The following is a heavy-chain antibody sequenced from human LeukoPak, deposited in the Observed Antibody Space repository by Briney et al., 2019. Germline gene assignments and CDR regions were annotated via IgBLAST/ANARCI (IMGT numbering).Heavy chain of an antibody. D-gene: IGHD4-4*01. CDR2: ISGSGDRT. Sequence: PGGSLRLSCAVSGITFSSYTMSWVRQAPGKGLQWVSAISGSGDRTYYADSVKGRFTISRDNSKNTLYLQMNSLRAEDTAVYFCARKPPYDSSNTYFDYWGHGTLVTVSS. V-gene: IGHV3-23*01. CDR1: GITFSSYT. J-gene: IGHJ4*01. CDR3: ARKPPYDSSNTYFDY.